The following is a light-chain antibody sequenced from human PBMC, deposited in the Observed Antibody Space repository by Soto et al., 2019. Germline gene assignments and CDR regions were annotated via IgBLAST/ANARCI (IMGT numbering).Light chain of an antibody. CDR2: GAS. V-gene: IGKV3-20*01. Sequence: EIVLTQSPGTLSLSPGERATLSCRASQSVSTSYLAWYQQKPGQAPSLLIYGASSRATGIPDRISGSGSGTDFTLPISRLEPADFAVYYCQQYGSSPRTFGQGTKLEIK. CDR1: QSVSTSY. J-gene: IGKJ2*01. CDR3: QQYGSSPRT.